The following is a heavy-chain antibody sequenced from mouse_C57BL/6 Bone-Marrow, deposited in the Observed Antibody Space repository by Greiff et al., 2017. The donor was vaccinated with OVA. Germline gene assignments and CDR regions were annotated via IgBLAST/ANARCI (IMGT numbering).Heavy chain of an antibody. CDR1: GYTFTSYG. Sequence: VMLQQSGAELVRPGASVKLSCKASGYTFTSYGISWVKQRTGQGLEWIGEIYPRSGNTYYNEKFKGKATLTADKSSSTAYMELRSLTSEDSAVYFCARVRLRRKGDAMDYWGQGTSVTVSA. CDR3: ARVRLRRKGDAMDY. CDR2: IYPRSGNT. J-gene: IGHJ4*01. D-gene: IGHD2-2*01. V-gene: IGHV1-81*01.